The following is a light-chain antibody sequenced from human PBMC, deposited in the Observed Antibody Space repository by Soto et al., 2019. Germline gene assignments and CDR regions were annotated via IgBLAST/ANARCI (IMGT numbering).Light chain of an antibody. Sequence: QAVVTQPPSVSAAPGQKVTISCYGSSSNIGNNYVSWYQQLPGTAPKLLIYDNNKRPSGIPDRFSGSKSGTSATLGITGLQTGDEADYYCGTWDSGLSAGVFGGGTKLTVL. CDR2: DNN. J-gene: IGLJ2*01. V-gene: IGLV1-51*01. CDR1: SSNIGNNY. CDR3: GTWDSGLSAGV.